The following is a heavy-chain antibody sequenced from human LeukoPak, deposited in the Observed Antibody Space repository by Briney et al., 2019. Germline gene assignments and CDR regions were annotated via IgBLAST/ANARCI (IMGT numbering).Heavy chain of an antibody. CDR2: INSDGSRT. CDR3: ASNHYDTTAY. Sequence: GGSLRLSCAASGFSFSRYWMHWVRQGPGKGLVWVSRINSDGSRTSYADSVKGRFTISRDYAKNTLYLQMNSLRGEDTAVYYCASNHYDTTAYWGQGTLVTVSS. D-gene: IGHD3-22*01. CDR1: GFSFSRYW. J-gene: IGHJ4*02. V-gene: IGHV3-74*01.